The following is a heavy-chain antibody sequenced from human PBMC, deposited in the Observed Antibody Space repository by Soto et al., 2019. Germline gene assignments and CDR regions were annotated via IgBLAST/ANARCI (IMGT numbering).Heavy chain of an antibody. CDR1: GFTVSSNY. J-gene: IGHJ6*02. CDR2: IYSGGST. CDR3: ARQHQDYYYYGMDV. V-gene: IGHV3-53*01. D-gene: IGHD2-15*01. Sequence: GGSLRLSCAASGFTVSSNYMSWVRQAPGKGLEWVSVIYSGGSTYYADSVKGRFTISRDNSKNTLYLQMNSLRAEDTAVYYCARQHQDYYYYGMDVWGQGTTVTVSS.